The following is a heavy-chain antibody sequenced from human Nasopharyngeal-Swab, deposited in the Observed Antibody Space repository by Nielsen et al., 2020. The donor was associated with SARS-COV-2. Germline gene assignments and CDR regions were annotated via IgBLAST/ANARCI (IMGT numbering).Heavy chain of an antibody. Sequence: GESLKISCAASGFTVSSNYMNWVRQAPGKGLEWVSAISAASVNTQYANSVKGRFTISRDNSKNTLYLQMNTLRAEDTAIYYCAKQSANWGPYFDYWGQGTLVTVSS. D-gene: IGHD7-27*01. CDR1: GFTVSSNY. CDR2: ISAASVNT. V-gene: IGHV3-23*01. CDR3: AKQSANWGPYFDY. J-gene: IGHJ4*02.